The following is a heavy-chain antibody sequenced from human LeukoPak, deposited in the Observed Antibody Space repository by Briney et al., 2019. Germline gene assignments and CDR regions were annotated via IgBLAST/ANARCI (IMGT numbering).Heavy chain of an antibody. D-gene: IGHD3-22*01. CDR3: ARARDYYDSSGYYGEYFQH. CDR1: GGSISSSSYY. V-gene: IGHV4-39*01. J-gene: IGHJ1*01. CDR2: IYYSGST. Sequence: SETLSLTCTVSGGSISSSSYYWGWIRQPPGTGLEWIGSIYYSGSTYYNPSLKSRVTISVDTSKNQFSLKLSSVTAADTAVYYCARARDYYDSSGYYGEYFQHWGQGTLVTVSS.